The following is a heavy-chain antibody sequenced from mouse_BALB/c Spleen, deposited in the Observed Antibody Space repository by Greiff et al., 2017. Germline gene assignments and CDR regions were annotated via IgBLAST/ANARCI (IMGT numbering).Heavy chain of an antibody. CDR2: ISSGGSYT. CDR3: ARHTTATYWFAY. J-gene: IGHJ3*01. Sequence: EVKLMESGGGLVKPGGSLKLSCAASGFTFSSYAMSWVRQTPEKRLEWVASISSGGSYTYYPDSVKGRFTISRDNAKNTLYLQMSSLKSEDTAMYYCARHTTATYWFAYWGQGTLVTVSA. V-gene: IGHV5-6*03. CDR1: GFTFSSYA. D-gene: IGHD1-2*01.